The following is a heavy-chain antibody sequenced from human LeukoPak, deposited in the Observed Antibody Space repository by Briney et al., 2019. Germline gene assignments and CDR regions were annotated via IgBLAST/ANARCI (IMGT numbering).Heavy chain of an antibody. J-gene: IGHJ1*01. V-gene: IGHV1-8*03. D-gene: IGHD6-6*01. CDR2: MNPNSGNT. CDR3: ARNGREARHFQH. Sequence: ASVKVSCKASGYTFTSYDINWVRQATGQGLEWMGWMNPNSGNTGYAQKFQGRVTITRNTSITTAYMELSSLRSEDTAIYYCARNGREARHFQHWGRGTLVTVSS. CDR1: GYTFTSYD.